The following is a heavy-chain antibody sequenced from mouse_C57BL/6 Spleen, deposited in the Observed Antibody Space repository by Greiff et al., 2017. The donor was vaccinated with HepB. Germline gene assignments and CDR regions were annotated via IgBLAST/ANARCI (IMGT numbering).Heavy chain of an antibody. CDR1: GYTFTDYE. V-gene: IGHV1-15*01. Sequence: QVHVKQSGAELVRPGASVTLSCKASGYTFTDYEMHWVKQTPVHGLEWIGAIDPETGGTAYNQKFKGKAILTADKSSSTAYMELRSLTSEDSAVYYCTRFTGSSFWFAYWGQGTLVTVSA. J-gene: IGHJ3*01. D-gene: IGHD1-1*01. CDR2: IDPETGGT. CDR3: TRFTGSSFWFAY.